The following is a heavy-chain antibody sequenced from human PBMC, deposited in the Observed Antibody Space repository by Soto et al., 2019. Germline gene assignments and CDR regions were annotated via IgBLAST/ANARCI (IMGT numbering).Heavy chain of an antibody. Sequence: ASVKVSCRSSGYAFTGYYIHWVRQAPGQGLEWMGWINPNSGDTNYAQKFQGRVTMTRDTSFSTAYMELSSLRSDDTAVYYCATRYSYVHFWGQGTLVTVSS. CDR1: GYAFTGYY. V-gene: IGHV1-2*02. CDR2: INPNSGDT. D-gene: IGHD5-18*01. J-gene: IGHJ4*02. CDR3: ATRYSYVHF.